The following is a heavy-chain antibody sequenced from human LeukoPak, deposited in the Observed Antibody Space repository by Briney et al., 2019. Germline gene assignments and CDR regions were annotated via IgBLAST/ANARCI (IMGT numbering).Heavy chain of an antibody. D-gene: IGHD3-16*01. V-gene: IGHV3-7*03. Sequence: PGGSLRLSCAASGFTFSTTAMGWVRQAPGKGLEWVASIMKDGGQKKYVDSVKGRFTISRDNAKNSLYLQMSNLRAEDTAVYFCARGGGLDVWGQGATVTVSS. CDR1: GFTFSTTA. J-gene: IGHJ6*02. CDR2: IMKDGGQK. CDR3: ARGGGLDV.